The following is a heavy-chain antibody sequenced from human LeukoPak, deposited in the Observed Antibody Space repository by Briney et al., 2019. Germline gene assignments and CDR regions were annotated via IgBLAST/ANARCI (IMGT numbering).Heavy chain of an antibody. CDR3: ARGRGMDV. J-gene: IGHJ6*02. CDR1: GFTFSSYE. V-gene: IGHV3-48*03. CDR2: ISSSGSTT. Sequence: GGSLILSCAASGFTFSSYEMNWVRQAPGKGLEWVSYISSSGSTTHYADSVKGRITISRDNAKNSLYLQMNSLRAEDTAVYYCARGRGMDVWGQGTTVTVSS.